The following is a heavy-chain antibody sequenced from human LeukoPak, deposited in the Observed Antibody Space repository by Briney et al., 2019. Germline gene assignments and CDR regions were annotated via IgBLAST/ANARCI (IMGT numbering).Heavy chain of an antibody. CDR1: GGSISSYY. D-gene: IGHD5-12*01. CDR2: ISYSGNT. Sequence: PSETLSLTCTVSGGSISSYYWSWIRQPPGKGLEWIGYISYSGNTNYNPSLKSRATISVDTSKNQFSLRLSSVTAADTAVYYCARGDDYKSTLFDYWGQGTLVTVSS. J-gene: IGHJ4*02. V-gene: IGHV4-59*01. CDR3: ARGDDYKSTLFDY.